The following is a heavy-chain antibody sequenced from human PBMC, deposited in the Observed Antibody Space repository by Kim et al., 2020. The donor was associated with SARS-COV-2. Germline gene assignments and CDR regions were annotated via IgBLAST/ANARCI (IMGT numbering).Heavy chain of an antibody. CDR2: IYYSGST. CDR1: GGSISSSSYY. CDR3: ARRRGSSWYSYYYYGMDV. D-gene: IGHD6-13*01. J-gene: IGHJ6*02. V-gene: IGHV4-39*01. Sequence: SETLSLTCTVSGGSISSSSYYWGWIRQPPGKGLEWIGSIYYSGSTYYNPSLKSRVTISVDTSKNQFSLKLSSVTAADTAVYYCARRRGSSWYSYYYYGMDVWGQGTTVTVSS.